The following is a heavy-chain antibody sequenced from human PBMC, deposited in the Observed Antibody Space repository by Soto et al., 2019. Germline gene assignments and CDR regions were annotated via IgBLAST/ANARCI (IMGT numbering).Heavy chain of an antibody. J-gene: IGHJ6*02. CDR1: GGTFSSYA. V-gene: IGHV1-69*12. CDR3: ARGVIVGTPGNYYYGMDV. Sequence: QVQPVQSGAEVKKPGSSVKVSCKASGGTFSSYAISWVRQAPGQGLEWMGGIIPIFGTANYAQKFQGRVTITADESTSTAYMELSSLRSEDTAVYYCARGVIVGTPGNYYYGMDVWGQGTTVTVSS. CDR2: IIPIFGTA. D-gene: IGHD1-26*01.